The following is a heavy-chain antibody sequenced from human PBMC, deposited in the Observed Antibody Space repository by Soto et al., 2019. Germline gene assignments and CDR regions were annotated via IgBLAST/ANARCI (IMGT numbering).Heavy chain of an antibody. CDR3: AREHPHSLYDSSGYYLDY. CDR1: GFTFSSYW. CDR2: IRQDGSEK. D-gene: IGHD3-22*01. V-gene: IGHV3-7*01. Sequence: LRLSCAASGFTFSSYWMSWVRQAPGKGLEWVANIRQDGSEKYYVDSVKGRFTISRDNAKNSLYLQMNSLRAEDTAVYYCAREHPHSLYDSSGYYLDYWGQGTLVTVSS. J-gene: IGHJ4*02.